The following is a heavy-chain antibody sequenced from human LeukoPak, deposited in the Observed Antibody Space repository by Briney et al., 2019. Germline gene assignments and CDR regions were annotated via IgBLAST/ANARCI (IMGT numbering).Heavy chain of an antibody. CDR3: ARERGGYSYGYGYYYGMDV. Sequence: GGSLRLSCAASGFTFSSYWMSWVRQAPGKGLEWVANIKQDGSEKYYVDSVKGRFTISRDNAKNSLYLQMNSLRAEDTAVYYCARERGGYSYGYGYYYGMDVWGQGTTVTVSS. J-gene: IGHJ6*02. D-gene: IGHD5-18*01. V-gene: IGHV3-7*01. CDR1: GFTFSSYW. CDR2: IKQDGSEK.